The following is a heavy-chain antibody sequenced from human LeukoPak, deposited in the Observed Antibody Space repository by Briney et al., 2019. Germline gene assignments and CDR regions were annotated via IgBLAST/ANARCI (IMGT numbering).Heavy chain of an antibody. V-gene: IGHV1-3*01. Sequence: ASVKVSCKASGYNFISYAMHWVRQAPGQRLEWMGWINAGNGNTKYSQKFQGRVTITRDTSASTAYMELSSLRSEDTAVYYCARVVPHSHAVDYWGQGTLVTVSS. D-gene: IGHD2-15*01. CDR2: INAGNGNT. CDR1: GYNFISYA. CDR3: ARVVPHSHAVDY. J-gene: IGHJ4*02.